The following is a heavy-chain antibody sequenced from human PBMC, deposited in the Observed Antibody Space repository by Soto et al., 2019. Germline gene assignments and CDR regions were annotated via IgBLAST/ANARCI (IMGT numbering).Heavy chain of an antibody. J-gene: IGHJ4*02. V-gene: IGHV3-74*01. CDR2: INGDGVTA. D-gene: IGHD6-13*01. CDR1: GFTFRNYW. CDR3: ARFRNSWYFDY. Sequence: EVQLVESGGGLVQPGGSLRLSCAASGFTFRNYWMHWVRQAPGKGLVWLSRINGDGVTATYADSVKGRFTISRDNAKNTLSLHMNSLRADDTAVYFCARFRNSWYFDYWGQGALVTVSS.